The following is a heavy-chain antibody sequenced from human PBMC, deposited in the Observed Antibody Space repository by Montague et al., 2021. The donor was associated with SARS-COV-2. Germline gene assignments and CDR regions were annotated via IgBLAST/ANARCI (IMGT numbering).Heavy chain of an antibody. V-gene: IGHV4-39*01. J-gene: IGHJ4*02. Sequence: SETLSLTCTVSGGSISSSSYYWGWIRQPPGKGLEWIGSIYYSGSTYYNPSLKSRVTIYVDTSKNQFSLKLSSVTAADTAGYYCARHKRWRIAAAGRDFDYWGQGTLVTVSS. CDR2: IYYSGST. CDR3: ARHKRWRIAAAGRDFDY. CDR1: GGSISSSSYY. D-gene: IGHD6-13*01.